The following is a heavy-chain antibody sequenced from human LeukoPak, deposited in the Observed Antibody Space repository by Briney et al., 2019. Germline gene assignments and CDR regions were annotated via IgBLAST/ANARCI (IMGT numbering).Heavy chain of an antibody. J-gene: IGHJ4*02. CDR1: GGTFSSYA. D-gene: IGHD6-19*01. Sequence: GASVKVSCKASGGTFSSYAISWVRQAPGQRLEWMGGIIPIFGTATYAQKFQGRGTITADESTSTAYMELSRLRSEDTAVYYCARAQAIAVAGGGHFDYWGQGTLVNVSS. CDR3: ARAQAIAVAGGGHFDY. V-gene: IGHV1-69*13. CDR2: IIPIFGTA.